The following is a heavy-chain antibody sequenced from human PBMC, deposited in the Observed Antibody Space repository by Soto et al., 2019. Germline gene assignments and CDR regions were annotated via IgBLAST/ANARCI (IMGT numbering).Heavy chain of an antibody. V-gene: IGHV1-8*01. CDR3: ARGRRFYRSSWFDY. Sequence: QVQLVQSGAEVKKPGASVKVSCKASGYTFTSYDINWVRQATGQGLEWMGWMNPNSGNTGYAQKFQGRVTMTRNTSISTAYMGLSSLRPEDTAVYYCARGRRFYRSSWFDYWGQGTLVTVSS. CDR1: GYTFTSYD. CDR2: MNPNSGNT. J-gene: IGHJ4*02. D-gene: IGHD6-6*01.